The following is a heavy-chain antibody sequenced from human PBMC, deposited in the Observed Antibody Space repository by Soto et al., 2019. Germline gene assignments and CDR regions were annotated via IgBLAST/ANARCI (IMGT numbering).Heavy chain of an antibody. Sequence: LSLTCTVSGGSISSYYLSWIRQPPGKGLEWIGYISYSGSTNYNPSLKSRLTISVDTSKNQCSLKLNSVNAADTAVYYCASEYSSSSGWLDPWGQGTLVTVSS. CDR2: ISYSGST. D-gene: IGHD6-6*01. V-gene: IGHV4-59*01. CDR1: GGSISSYY. CDR3: ASEYSSSSGWLDP. J-gene: IGHJ5*02.